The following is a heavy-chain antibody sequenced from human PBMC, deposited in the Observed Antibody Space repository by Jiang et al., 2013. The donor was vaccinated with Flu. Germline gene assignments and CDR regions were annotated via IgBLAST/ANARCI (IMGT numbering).Heavy chain of an antibody. Sequence: VQLLESGGGVVQPGRSLRLSCAASGFTFSSYGMHWVRQAPGKGLEWVAVIWYDGSNKYYADSVKGRFTISRDNSKNTLYLQMNSLRAEDTAVYYCARDSYYYDSSGYYLGYYFDYWAREPWSPSPQ. CDR3: ARDSYYYDSSGYYLGYYFDY. CDR2: IWYDGSNK. V-gene: IGHV3-33*01. D-gene: IGHD3-22*01. J-gene: IGHJ4*02. CDR1: GFTFSSYG.